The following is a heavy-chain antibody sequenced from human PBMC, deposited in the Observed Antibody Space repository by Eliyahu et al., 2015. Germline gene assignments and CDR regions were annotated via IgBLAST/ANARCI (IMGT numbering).Heavy chain of an antibody. CDR3: AKDQGKIFDY. CDR2: ISGSGGRT. J-gene: IGHJ4*02. Sequence: EVQLLESGGGLVXPGGSXRXXCAASGFTFGSYAMXWVRQAPGKGLEWVSAISGSGGRTYYADSVKGRFTISRDNSKNTLYLQMNSLRAEDTAVYYCAKDQGKIFDYWGQGTLVTVSS. CDR1: GFTFGSYA. V-gene: IGHV3-23*01.